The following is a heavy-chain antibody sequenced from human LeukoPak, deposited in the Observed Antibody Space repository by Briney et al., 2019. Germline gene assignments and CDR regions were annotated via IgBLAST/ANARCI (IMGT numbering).Heavy chain of an antibody. Sequence: ASVKVSCKASGYTFTSNGISWVRQAPGQGLEWMGWISTYNGNTNYAQKFRDRVTMTTDTSTSTVYMELRSLESDDTAVYYCARDLGYCTSTSCSRQWFDPWGQGTLVTVSS. D-gene: IGHD2-2*01. CDR1: GYTFTSNG. J-gene: IGHJ5*02. V-gene: IGHV1-18*01. CDR2: ISTYNGNT. CDR3: ARDLGYCTSTSCSRQWFDP.